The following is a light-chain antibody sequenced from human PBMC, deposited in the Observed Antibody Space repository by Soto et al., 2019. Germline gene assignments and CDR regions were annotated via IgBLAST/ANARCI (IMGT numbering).Light chain of an antibody. CDR1: RSVGFS. J-gene: IGKJ5*01. CDR3: QQYNNWPPIT. Sequence: DIALTQSPDTLSVSPGERATLSCRASRSVGFSLGWYQQKPGQAPRLLIYDTSTRATGVPARFSGSGSGTEFTLTISSLQSEDFAVYYCQQYNNWPPITFGQGTRLEIK. V-gene: IGKV3-15*01. CDR2: DTS.